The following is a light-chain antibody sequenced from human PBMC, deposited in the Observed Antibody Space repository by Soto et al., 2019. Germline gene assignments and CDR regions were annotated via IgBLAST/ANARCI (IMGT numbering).Light chain of an antibody. V-gene: IGKV3-15*01. CDR1: QSVNSN. Sequence: IVMTQSPATLSVSPGERATLSCRASQSVNSNLAWYQQKPGQAPRLLIYDASTRATGIPARFSGSGSGTEFTLTISSLQSEDFAIYYCQQYNYWPSFTFGPGTTVHIK. CDR3: QQYNYWPSFT. CDR2: DAS. J-gene: IGKJ3*01.